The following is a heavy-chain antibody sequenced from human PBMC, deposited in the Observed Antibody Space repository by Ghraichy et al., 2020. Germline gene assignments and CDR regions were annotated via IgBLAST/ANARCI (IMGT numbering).Heavy chain of an antibody. Sequence: PETLSLTCAVYGGSFSDYYSIWIRQPPGRGLEWIGEINHIGSANFNPSLKSRVTMSIDTSKNQFSLSLSSVTAADTAVYYCARGRRAGGICYGTFCSNYYYMDVWGKGTTVTVSS. CDR2: INHIGSA. J-gene: IGHJ6*03. CDR1: GGSFSDYY. CDR3: ARGRRAGGICYGTFCSNYYYMDV. D-gene: IGHD2-8*02. V-gene: IGHV4-34*01.